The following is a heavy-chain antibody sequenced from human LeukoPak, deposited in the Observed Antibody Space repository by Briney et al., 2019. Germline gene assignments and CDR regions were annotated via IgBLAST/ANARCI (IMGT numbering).Heavy chain of an antibody. J-gene: IGHJ6*03. CDR2: INPSGGST. CDR3: ARSSGRSPNREYMDV. V-gene: IGHV1-46*01. D-gene: IGHD1-14*01. Sequence: ASVKVSCKASGYTFTIHWVRQAPGQGLEWMGIINPSGGSTSYAQKFQGRVTMTRDTSTSAVYMELSSLRSEDTAVYYCARSSGRSPNREYMDVWGKGTTVTVSS. CDR1: GYTFT.